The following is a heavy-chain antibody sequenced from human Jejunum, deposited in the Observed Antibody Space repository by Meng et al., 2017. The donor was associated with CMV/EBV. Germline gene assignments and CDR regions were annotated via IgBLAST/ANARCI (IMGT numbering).Heavy chain of an antibody. V-gene: IGHV3-20*03. CDR2: INWNGGSS. J-gene: IGHJ6*02. D-gene: IGHD3-10*01. CDR1: IVGDYG. CDR3: ARNYRGSGSYGTHGMDV. Sequence: IVGDYGLTWVRQAPGKGLEWVSGINWNGGSSDYEDSVKGRFTISRDNAKNSLYLQMNGLRAEDTALYYCARNYRGSGSYGTHGMDVWGQGTTVTVSS.